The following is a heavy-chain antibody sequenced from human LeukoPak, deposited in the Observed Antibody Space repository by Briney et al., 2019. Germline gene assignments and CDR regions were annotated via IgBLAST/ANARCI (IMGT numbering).Heavy chain of an antibody. V-gene: IGHV3-23*01. CDR1: GFTFSSYT. D-gene: IGHD3-16*01. Sequence: GGSLRLSCAASGFTFSSYTMSWVRQSPGKGLEWVSAISGSGFETLYADSVKGRFTISRDNSNDTLYLQMNSLGPDDTAIYYCAKDRDVYSAFDSWGQGTLVTVSS. J-gene: IGHJ4*02. CDR2: ISGSGFET. CDR3: AKDRDVYSAFDS.